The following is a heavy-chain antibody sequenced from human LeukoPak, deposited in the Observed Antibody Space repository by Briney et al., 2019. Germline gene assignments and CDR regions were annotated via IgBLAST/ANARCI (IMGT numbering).Heavy chain of an antibody. CDR2: INEDGGET. Sequence: GGSLRLSCAASGFTFRTYWMSWVRQTPGKGLEWVANINEDGGETYYVDSMRGRFTISRDNAKNSLYLQMNSLRAEDTAVYYCASRRLGSGSDYWGQGTLVTVSS. V-gene: IGHV3-7*03. J-gene: IGHJ4*02. D-gene: IGHD3-10*01. CDR3: ASRRLGSGSDY. CDR1: GFTFRTYW.